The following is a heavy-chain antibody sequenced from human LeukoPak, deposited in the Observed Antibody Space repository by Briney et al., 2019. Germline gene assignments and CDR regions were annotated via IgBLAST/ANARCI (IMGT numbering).Heavy chain of an antibody. CDR3: ARNREGELYYDILTGYYNPGGVDY. Sequence: SETLSLTCTVSGGSISSGSYYWSWIRQPAGKGLEWIGRIYTSGSTNYNPSLKSRVTISVDTSKNQFSLKLSSVTAADTAVYYCARNREGELYYDILTGYYNPGGVDYWGQGTLVTVSS. CDR2: IYTSGST. D-gene: IGHD3-9*01. V-gene: IGHV4-61*02. J-gene: IGHJ4*02. CDR1: GGSISSGSYY.